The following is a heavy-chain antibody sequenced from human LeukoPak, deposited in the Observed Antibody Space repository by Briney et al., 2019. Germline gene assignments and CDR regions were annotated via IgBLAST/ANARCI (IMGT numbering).Heavy chain of an antibody. CDR2: IFYSGST. V-gene: IGHV4-34*12. CDR3: AKSNGYGLVDI. CDR1: GFTFSDYY. D-gene: IGHD3-10*01. J-gene: IGHJ3*02. Sequence: HPGGSLRLSCAASGFTFSDYYMSWIRQPPGKGLEWIGNIFYSGSTYYSPSLRSRVTISLDTSRNQFSLKLNSVTAADTAVYYCAKSNGYGLVDIWGQGTMVTVSS.